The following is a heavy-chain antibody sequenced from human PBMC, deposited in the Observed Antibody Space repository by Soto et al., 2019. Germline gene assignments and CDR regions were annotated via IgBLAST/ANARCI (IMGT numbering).Heavy chain of an antibody. D-gene: IGHD3-10*01. CDR3: AKGRWYYYGSGSLDY. Sequence: QVQLVESGGGVVQPGRSLRLSCAASGFTFSSYGMHWVRQAPGKGLGWVAVISYDGSNKYYADSVKGRFTISRDNSKNTLYLQMNSLRAEDTAVYYCAKGRWYYYGSGSLDYWGQGTLVTVSS. J-gene: IGHJ4*02. CDR1: GFTFSSYG. V-gene: IGHV3-30*18. CDR2: ISYDGSNK.